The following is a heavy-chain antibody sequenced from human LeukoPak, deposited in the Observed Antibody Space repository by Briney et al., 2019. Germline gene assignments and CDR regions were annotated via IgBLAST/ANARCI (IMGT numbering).Heavy chain of an antibody. J-gene: IGHJ4*02. CDR3: ARRTPYCSSTSCYFDY. V-gene: IGHV3-33*01. Sequence: PGRSLRLSCAASGFTFSSYGMHWVRQAPGKGLEWLAVIWYDGNNKYYADSVKGRCTISRDNSKNTLYLQMNSLRAEDTAVYYCARRTPYCSSTSCYFDYWGQGTLVTVSS. CDR1: GFTFSSYG. CDR2: IWYDGNNK. D-gene: IGHD2-2*01.